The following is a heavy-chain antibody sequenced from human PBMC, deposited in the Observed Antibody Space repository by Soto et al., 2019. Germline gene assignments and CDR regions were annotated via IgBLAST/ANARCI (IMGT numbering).Heavy chain of an antibody. V-gene: IGHV1-69*06. J-gene: IGHJ5*02. Sequence: ASVKVSCKASGGTFSSYAISWVRQAPGQGLEWMGGIIPIFGTANYAQKFQGRVKITVDKSTSTAYMELSSLRSEDTAVYYCAATITGTTNTCGQGTMVTVSS. D-gene: IGHD1-1*01. CDR1: GGTFSSYA. CDR2: IIPIFGTA. CDR3: AATITGTTNT.